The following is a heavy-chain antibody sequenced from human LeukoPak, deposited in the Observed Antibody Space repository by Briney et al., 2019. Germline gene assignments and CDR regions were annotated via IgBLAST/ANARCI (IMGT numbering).Heavy chain of an antibody. Sequence: GGSLRLSCAASGFTFSSYGMHWVRQAPGKGLEWVAFIRYDGSNKYYADSVKGRFTISRDNSKNTLYLQMNSLRAEDTAVYYCAKEGGYDILTGYRKPYYYYYMDVWGKGTTVTISS. D-gene: IGHD3-9*01. CDR1: GFTFSSYG. V-gene: IGHV3-30*02. CDR3: AKEGGYDILTGYRKPYYYYYMDV. CDR2: IRYDGSNK. J-gene: IGHJ6*03.